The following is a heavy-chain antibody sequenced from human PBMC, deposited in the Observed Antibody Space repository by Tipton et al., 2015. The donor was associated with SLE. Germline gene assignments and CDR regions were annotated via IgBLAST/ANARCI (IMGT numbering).Heavy chain of an antibody. CDR1: GYTFTSYH. Sequence: QSGAEVKKPGASVKVSCKASGYTFTSYHVHWVRQAPGQGLEWMGIINPIGGAKSYAQNFQGRVTMTRDTSTSTVYMELSSLKSDDTAVYYCASQAFAYWGQGALVIVSS. CDR3: ASQAFAY. J-gene: IGHJ4*02. V-gene: IGHV1-46*01. CDR2: INPIGGAK.